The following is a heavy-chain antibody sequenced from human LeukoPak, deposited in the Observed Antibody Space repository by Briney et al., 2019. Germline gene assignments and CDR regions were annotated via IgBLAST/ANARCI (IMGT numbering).Heavy chain of an antibody. J-gene: IGHJ6*02. CDR2: IYSSGST. CDR1: GGSISSDY. Sequence: SETLSLTCTVSGGSISSDYWTWIRQPAGKGLEWIGRIYSSGSTNYNPSLKSRVTMSLDTSNNHFSLELSFVTAADTAVYYCATSYGFREGYYYYGMDVWGQGTSVTVS. V-gene: IGHV4-4*07. D-gene: IGHD3-10*01. CDR3: ATSYGFREGYYYYGMDV.